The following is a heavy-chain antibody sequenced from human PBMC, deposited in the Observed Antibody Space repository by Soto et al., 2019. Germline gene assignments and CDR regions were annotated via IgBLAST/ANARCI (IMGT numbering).Heavy chain of an antibody. CDR3: ASRESGTYSSPTGL. CDR1: GFTLNNYD. V-gene: IGHV3-30-3*01. D-gene: IGHD1-26*01. Sequence: QVQLVESGGGVVQPGRSLRLSCAASGFTLNNYDMYWVRQAPGKGLEWVAVISYDGSNKYYADSVKGRFTISRDNSRNTLYLQMDSLRGDDTAVYYCASRESGTYSSPTGLWGQGTLVTVSS. J-gene: IGHJ4*02. CDR2: ISYDGSNK.